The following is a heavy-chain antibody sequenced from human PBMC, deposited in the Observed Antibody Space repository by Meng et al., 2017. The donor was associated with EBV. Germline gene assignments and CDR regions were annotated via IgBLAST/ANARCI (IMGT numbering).Heavy chain of an antibody. D-gene: IGHD6-19*01. CDR1: GYTFTGYY. V-gene: IGHV1-2*06. Sequence: QGQPVQSAAEVKKPGASVKVSCKASGYTFTGYYMHWVRQAPGQGLEWMGRINPNSGGANYAQKFQGRVTMTRDTSISTAYMELSRLRSDDTAVYYCARVGIAVAGTGDYWGQGTLVTVSS. J-gene: IGHJ4*02. CDR2: INPNSGGA. CDR3: ARVGIAVAGTGDY.